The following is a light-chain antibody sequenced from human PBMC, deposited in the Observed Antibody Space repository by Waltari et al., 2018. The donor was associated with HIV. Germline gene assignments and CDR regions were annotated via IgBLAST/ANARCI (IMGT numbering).Light chain of an antibody. Sequence: DIQMTQSPSPLSASVGDRVTITCRASQSIISWLAWYQQKPGKAPKLLIYKASTLQSGVPSRFSGSGSATKFTLTISSLQPDDFATYYCQQYNNHWTFGQGTKVEIK. CDR3: QQYNNHWT. CDR1: QSIISW. V-gene: IGKV1-5*03. J-gene: IGKJ1*01. CDR2: KAS.